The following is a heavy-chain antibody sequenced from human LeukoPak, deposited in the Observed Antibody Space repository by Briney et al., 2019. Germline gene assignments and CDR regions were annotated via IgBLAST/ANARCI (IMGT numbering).Heavy chain of an antibody. J-gene: IGHJ4*02. D-gene: IGHD6-13*01. CDR3: ASVLAAAVLSMDY. V-gene: IGHV3-48*01. Sequence: PGGSLRLSCAASGFTFSSYSMTWVRQAPGKGLEWVSYISSSSSTIYYADSVKGRFTISRDNAKNSLYLQMNSLRAEDTAVYYCASVLAAAVLSMDYWGQGTLVTVSS. CDR1: GFTFSSYS. CDR2: ISSSSSTI.